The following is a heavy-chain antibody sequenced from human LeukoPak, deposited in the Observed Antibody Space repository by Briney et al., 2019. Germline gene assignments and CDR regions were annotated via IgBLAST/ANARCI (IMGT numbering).Heavy chain of an antibody. D-gene: IGHD6-19*01. CDR3: ARHTLGKGWFTVDY. CDR1: GGSFSGYY. V-gene: IGHV4-34*01. Sequence: SETLSLTCAVYGGSFSGYYWSWIRQPPGKGLEWIGSIYYSGNTYHNPFLKSRVTISVDTSKNQFSLKQSSVTAADTAVYYCARHTLGKGWFTVDYWGQGTLVTASS. J-gene: IGHJ4*02. CDR2: IYYSGNT.